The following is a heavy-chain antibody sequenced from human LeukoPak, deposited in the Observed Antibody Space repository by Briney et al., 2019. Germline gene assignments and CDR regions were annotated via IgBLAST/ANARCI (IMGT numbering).Heavy chain of an antibody. J-gene: IGHJ4*02. V-gene: IGHV3-30*18. CDR1: GYTFTSYY. CDR2: ISYDGSNK. CDR3: AKARRLLTAVDY. D-gene: IGHD3-10*01. Sequence: SCKASGYTFTSYYMHWVRQAPGKGLEWVAVISYDGSNKYYADSVKGRFTISRDNSKNTLYLQMNSLRAEDTAVYYCAKARRLLTAVDYWGQGTLVTVSS.